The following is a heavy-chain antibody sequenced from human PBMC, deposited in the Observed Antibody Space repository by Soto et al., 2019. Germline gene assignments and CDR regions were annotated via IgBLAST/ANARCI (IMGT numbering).Heavy chain of an antibody. CDR3: AITARRRGIAAAAKLNWFDP. CDR2: IYPGDSDT. D-gene: IGHD6-13*01. J-gene: IGHJ5*02. V-gene: IGHV5-51*01. CDR1: GYSFTSYW. Sequence: GESLKISCKGSGYSFTSYWIGWVRQMPGKGLEWMGIIYPGDSDTRYSPSFQGQVTISADKSISTAYLQWSSLKASDTAMYYCAITARRRGIAAAAKLNWFDPWGQGTLVTVSS.